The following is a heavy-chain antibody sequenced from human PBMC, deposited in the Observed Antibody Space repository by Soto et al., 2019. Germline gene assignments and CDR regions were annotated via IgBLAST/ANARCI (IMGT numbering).Heavy chain of an antibody. CDR2: IFYSGST. J-gene: IGHJ3*02. V-gene: IGHV4-31*03. Sequence: QVQLQESGPGLVKPSQTLSLTCTVSGGSISSGAYYWSWIRQHPGKGLEWIGYIFYSGSTYYNPSLKXRXTXSXXTSTNQFSLKLSSVTAADTAVYYCASSQQSYAFDIWGQGTMVTVSS. D-gene: IGHD6-13*01. CDR3: ASSQQSYAFDI. CDR1: GGSISSGAYY.